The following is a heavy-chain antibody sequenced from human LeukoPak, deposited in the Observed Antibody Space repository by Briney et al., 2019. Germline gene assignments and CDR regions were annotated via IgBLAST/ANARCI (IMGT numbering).Heavy chain of an antibody. J-gene: IGHJ6*03. CDR1: GYTFTGYY. D-gene: IGHD6-13*01. V-gene: IGHV1-2*02. Sequence: EASVKVSCKASGYTFTGYYMHWVRQAPGQGLEWMGWINPNSGGTNYAQKFQGRVTMTRDTSISTAYMELSRLRSDDTAVYYCARENSSSWYWDNYHYYYMDVWGKGTTVTVSS. CDR2: INPNSGGT. CDR3: ARENSSSWYWDNYHYYYMDV.